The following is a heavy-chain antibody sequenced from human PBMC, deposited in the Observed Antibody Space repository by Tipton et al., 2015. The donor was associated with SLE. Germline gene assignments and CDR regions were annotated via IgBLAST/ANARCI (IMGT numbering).Heavy chain of an antibody. J-gene: IGHJ4*02. CDR3: AKDYNHDNADYN. Sequence: TLSLTCAVSSYSISNDNWWGWFRQPPGKGLEWFGYFYYSGTTYYNPSLQSRVTMSADTSKNQFSLKLTSVTAADTAVYYCAKDYNHDNADYNWGQGTLVIVSS. V-gene: IGHV4-28*03. D-gene: IGHD4-17*01. CDR1: SYSISNDNW. CDR2: FYYSGTT.